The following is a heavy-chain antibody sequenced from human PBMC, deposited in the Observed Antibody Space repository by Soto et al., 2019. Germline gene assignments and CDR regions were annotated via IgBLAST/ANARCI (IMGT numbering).Heavy chain of an antibody. V-gene: IGHV3-74*01. Sequence: GGSLRLSCAASGFTFSSYWMHWVRQAPGKGLVWVSRINSDGSSTSYADSVKGRFTISRDNAKNTLYLQMNSLRAEDTAVYYCAREQRKLLWFGENGMDVWGQGTTVTVSS. CDR2: INSDGSST. D-gene: IGHD3-10*01. CDR1: GFTFSSYW. J-gene: IGHJ6*02. CDR3: AREQRKLLWFGENGMDV.